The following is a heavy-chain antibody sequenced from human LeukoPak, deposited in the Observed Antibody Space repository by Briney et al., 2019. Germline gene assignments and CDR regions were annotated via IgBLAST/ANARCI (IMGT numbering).Heavy chain of an antibody. CDR1: GIPFSSFG. V-gene: IGHV3-33*01. CDR2: IWYDGSNK. Sequence: GGSLRLSCAAPGIPFSSFGMHWLRQAPGKGLECVAFIWYDGSNKYYADSVKGRFTISRDNSKNTLYLQMNSLTAEDTAVYYCARDGTVTAGPFDPWGGGTLVTVSS. J-gene: IGHJ5*02. CDR3: ARDGTVTAGPFDP. D-gene: IGHD4-17*01.